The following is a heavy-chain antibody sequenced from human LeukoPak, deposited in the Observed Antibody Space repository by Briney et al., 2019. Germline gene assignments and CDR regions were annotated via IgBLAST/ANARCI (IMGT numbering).Heavy chain of an antibody. J-gene: IGHJ5*02. CDR1: GFTFSSYS. Sequence: GGSLRLSCAASGFTFSSYSMNWVRQAPGKGLEWVSSISSSSSYIYYADSVKGRFTISRDNAKNSLYLQMNSLRAEDTAVYYCARGVGAVAGTENWFDPWGQGTLVTASS. CDR2: ISSSSSYI. CDR3: ARGVGAVAGTENWFDP. V-gene: IGHV3-21*01. D-gene: IGHD6-19*01.